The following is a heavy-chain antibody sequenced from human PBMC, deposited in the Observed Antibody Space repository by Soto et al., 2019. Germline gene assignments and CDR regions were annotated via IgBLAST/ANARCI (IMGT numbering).Heavy chain of an antibody. V-gene: IGHV4-34*02. D-gene: IGHD4-17*01. CDR1: GGAFSGFD. J-gene: IGHJ5*02. Sequence: QVHLQQWGAGLLKPSETLSLTCAVSGGAFSGFDWSWIRQSPGKGLEWIGEVHRRGSLNYNPSLKIRVTISQDTSKKQLSLRLTSVTAADTGVYFCARYGRDDYGKNNCFDPWGPGTLVTVSS. CDR3: ARYGRDDYGKNNCFDP. CDR2: VHRRGSL.